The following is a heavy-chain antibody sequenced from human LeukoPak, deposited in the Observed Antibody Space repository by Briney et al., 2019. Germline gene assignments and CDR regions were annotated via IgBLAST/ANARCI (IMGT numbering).Heavy chain of an antibody. CDR3: ARGGYGDYYFDY. CDR1: GGTFSSYA. J-gene: IGHJ4*02. D-gene: IGHD4-17*01. Sequence: VKVSCKASGGTFSSYAISWVRQAPGQGLEWMGRIIPILGIANYAQKFQGRVTITADKSTSTAYMELSSLRSEGTAVYYCARGGYGDYYFDYWGQGTLVTVSS. V-gene: IGHV1-69*04. CDR2: IIPILGIA.